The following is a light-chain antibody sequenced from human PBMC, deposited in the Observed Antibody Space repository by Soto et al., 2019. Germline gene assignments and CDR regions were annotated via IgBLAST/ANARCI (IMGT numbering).Light chain of an antibody. CDR2: DAS. Sequence: VVLTQSPATLSLSPGERATLSCRTSPSVSVYLDWYQQKPGQAPRLLISDASTRATGIPARFSGSGSGTDFTLTIIRLEPEDFAVYYCQQYGSSPITFGQGTRLEIK. J-gene: IGKJ5*01. CDR1: PSVSVY. V-gene: IGKV3-20*01. CDR3: QQYGSSPIT.